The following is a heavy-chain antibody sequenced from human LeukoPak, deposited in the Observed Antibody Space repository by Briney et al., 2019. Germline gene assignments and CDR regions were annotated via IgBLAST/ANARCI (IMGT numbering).Heavy chain of an antibody. D-gene: IGHD6-19*01. J-gene: IGHJ4*02. CDR2: IWYDGSNK. Sequence: QPGGSLRLSCAASGFTFSSYGMHWVRQAPGKGLEWVAVIWYDGSNKYYADSVKGRFTISRDNSKNTLYLQMNSLRAEDTAVYYCARAPVAGTYYFDYWGQGTLVTVSS. V-gene: IGHV3-33*01. CDR1: GFTFSSYG. CDR3: ARAPVAGTYYFDY.